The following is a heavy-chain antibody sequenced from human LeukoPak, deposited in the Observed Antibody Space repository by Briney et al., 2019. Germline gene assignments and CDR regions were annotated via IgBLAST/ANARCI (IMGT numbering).Heavy chain of an antibody. CDR1: GDSISSGSYY. CDR3: ACLPTADAFDI. D-gene: IGHD4-17*01. Sequence: SETLSLTCTVSGDSISSGSYYWSWLRQPAGKGLEWIGRIYTSGSTNYNPSLKSRVTISIDTSKNEFSLKLSSVTATDTAVYYCACLPTADAFDIWGQGTMVTVSS. CDR2: IYTSGST. J-gene: IGHJ3*02. V-gene: IGHV4-61*02.